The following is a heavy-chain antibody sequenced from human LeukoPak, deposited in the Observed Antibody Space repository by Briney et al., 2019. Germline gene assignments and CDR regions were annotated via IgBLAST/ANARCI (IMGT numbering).Heavy chain of an antibody. Sequence: PGGSLRLSCAASRFTFSNYAMSWVRQAPGKGLEWVSSISASGGSTFYADSVKGRFTISRDNSKNTLYLQMNSLRAEDTAVYYCARDYDSLAYTVDYWGQGTLVTVSS. CDR1: RFTFSNYA. V-gene: IGHV3-23*01. J-gene: IGHJ4*02. D-gene: IGHD3-16*01. CDR2: ISASGGST. CDR3: ARDYDSLAYTVDY.